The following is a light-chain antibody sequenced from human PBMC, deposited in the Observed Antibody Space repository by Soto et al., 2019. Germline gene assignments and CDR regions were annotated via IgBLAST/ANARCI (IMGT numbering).Light chain of an antibody. CDR1: SSDVGGYNY. CDR3: TSYTNRNTHF. J-gene: IGLJ1*01. Sequence: QSALTQPASVSASPGQSITISCTGTSSDVGGYNYVSWYQQHPGKAPKLIIYEVSSRPSGVSDRFSGSKSGNTASLTISGLQAADEADYYCTSYTNRNTHFFGTGTKLTVL. V-gene: IGLV2-14*01. CDR2: EVS.